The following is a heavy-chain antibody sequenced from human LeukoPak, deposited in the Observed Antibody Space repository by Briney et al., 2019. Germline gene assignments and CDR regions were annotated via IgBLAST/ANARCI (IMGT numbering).Heavy chain of an antibody. J-gene: IGHJ3*02. CDR1: GFTFINTW. CDR3: ARTYYDSSGSSVAFDI. Sequence: PGGSLRLSCAASGFTFINTWMNWVRQAPGKGLEWVAVITYDGSNKYYADSVKGRFTISRDSSKNTLYLQMNSLRAEDTAVYYCARTYYDSSGSSVAFDIWGQGTMVTVSS. CDR2: ITYDGSNK. D-gene: IGHD3-22*01. V-gene: IGHV3-30*03.